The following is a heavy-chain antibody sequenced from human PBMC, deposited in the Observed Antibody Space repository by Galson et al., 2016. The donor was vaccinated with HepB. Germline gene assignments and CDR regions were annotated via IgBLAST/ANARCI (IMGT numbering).Heavy chain of an antibody. D-gene: IGHD3-22*01. Sequence: SVKVSCKASGGTFSSHAISWVRQAPGQGLEWMGGIIPIFGTPNYAQKFLGRVTITADESTSTAYMELSTLRSEDTAVYYCAMVSYSDTSGYQYYFDYWGQGTLVTVSS. CDR2: IIPIFGTP. CDR3: AMVSYSDTSGYQYYFDY. CDR1: GGTFSSHA. V-gene: IGHV1-69*13. J-gene: IGHJ4*02.